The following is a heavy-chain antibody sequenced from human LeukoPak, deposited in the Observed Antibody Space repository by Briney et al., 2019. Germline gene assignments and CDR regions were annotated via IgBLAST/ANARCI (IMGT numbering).Heavy chain of an antibody. Sequence: SETLSLTCTVSGGAISSYYWSWIRQPAGKGLEWIGRFYTSGNTNYNPSLKSRVTMSVDTSNSQFSLKLSSVTAADTAVYYCVYSSGWYNFDYWGQGTLVTVSS. CDR2: FYTSGNT. V-gene: IGHV4-4*07. CDR3: VYSSGWYNFDY. CDR1: GGAISSYY. D-gene: IGHD6-19*01. J-gene: IGHJ4*02.